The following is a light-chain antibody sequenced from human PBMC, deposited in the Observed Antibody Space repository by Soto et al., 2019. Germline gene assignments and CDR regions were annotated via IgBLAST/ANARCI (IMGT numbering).Light chain of an antibody. CDR1: GSNIGAGYE. CDR3: QSYDGSLPGVV. Sequence: QSVLTQPPSVSGAPGQRVTISCTGSGSNIGAGYEVHWYQQLPGTAPKLLIYVNSNRPSGVPDRFSGSKSGTSASLAITGLQAEDEADYYCQSYDGSLPGVVFGGGTKLTVL. J-gene: IGLJ2*01. CDR2: VNS. V-gene: IGLV1-40*01.